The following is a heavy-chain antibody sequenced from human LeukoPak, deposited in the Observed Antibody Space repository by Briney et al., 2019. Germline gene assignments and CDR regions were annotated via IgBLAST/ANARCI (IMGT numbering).Heavy chain of an antibody. Sequence: SVKVSCKASGGTFSSYAISWVRQAPGQGLEWMGGIILIFGTANYAQKFQGRVTITADESTSTAYMELSSLRSEDTAVYYCARDSQYCTNGVCYKEGFDPWGQGTLVTVSS. D-gene: IGHD2-8*01. J-gene: IGHJ5*02. CDR1: GGTFSSYA. CDR2: IILIFGTA. CDR3: ARDSQYCTNGVCYKEGFDP. V-gene: IGHV1-69*13.